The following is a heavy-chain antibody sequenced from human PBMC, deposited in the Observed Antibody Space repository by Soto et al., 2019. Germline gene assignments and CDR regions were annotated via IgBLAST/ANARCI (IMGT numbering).Heavy chain of an antibody. J-gene: IGHJ5*02. CDR1: GFTFASHA. D-gene: IGHD6-6*01. V-gene: IGHV3-23*01. CDR3: ARDLGSSSPNWFDP. CDR2: ISDNGGST. Sequence: GSLRLSCAASGFTFASHAMNWVRQAPGKGLQWVSTISDNGGSTYYADSVKGRFTISRDNSKSTLYLQMNNLRAEDTAVYYCARDLGSSSPNWFDPWGQGALVTVSS.